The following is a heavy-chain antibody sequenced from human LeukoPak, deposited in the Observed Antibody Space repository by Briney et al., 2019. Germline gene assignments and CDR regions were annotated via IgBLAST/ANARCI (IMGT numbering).Heavy chain of an antibody. CDR2: IYSGGST. D-gene: IGHD3-22*01. J-gene: IGHJ4*02. CDR1: GFTVSSSY. Sequence: GGSLRLSCAASGFTVSSSYMSWVRQAPGKGLEWVSVIYSGGSTYYADSVKGRFTISRDNSKNTLYLQMNSLRAEDTAVYYCASGQDYYDSSGYYYNYWGQGTLVTVSS. V-gene: IGHV3-66*01. CDR3: ASGQDYYDSSGYYYNY.